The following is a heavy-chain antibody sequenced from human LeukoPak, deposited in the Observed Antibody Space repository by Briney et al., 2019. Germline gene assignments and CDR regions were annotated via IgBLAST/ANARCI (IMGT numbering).Heavy chain of an antibody. CDR1: GFTLRTYG. Sequence: GGSLRLSCAASGFTLRTYGMHWVRQAPGKGLEWVAFIRYDGSNKYYVDSVKGRFTISRDNSKNTLYLQMSSLSAEDTALYYCAKDGDDYYGSGSYCDYWGQGTLVTVSS. D-gene: IGHD3-10*01. J-gene: IGHJ4*02. CDR3: AKDGDDYYGSGSYCDY. V-gene: IGHV3-30*02. CDR2: IRYDGSNK.